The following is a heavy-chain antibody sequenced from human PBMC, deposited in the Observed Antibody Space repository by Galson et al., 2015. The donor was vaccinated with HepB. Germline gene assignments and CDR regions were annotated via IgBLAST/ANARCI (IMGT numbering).Heavy chain of an antibody. J-gene: IGHJ5*02. CDR3: ARGALVAVVDATQNNWFDP. V-gene: IGHV1-18*01. CDR2: INVYRRAT. D-gene: IGHD2-15*01. Sequence: SVKVSCKASGYTFSTYSITWVRQVPGQGLEWMGWINVYRRATNYARQLQGRVTMTTDTSTSTAYMELRSLRSDDTAVYYCARGALVAVVDATQNNWFDPWGQGTLVTVSS. CDR1: GYTFSTYS.